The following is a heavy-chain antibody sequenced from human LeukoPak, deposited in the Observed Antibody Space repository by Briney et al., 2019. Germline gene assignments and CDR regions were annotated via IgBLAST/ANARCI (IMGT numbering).Heavy chain of an antibody. CDR3: ARGSIGAYFGY. Sequence: PSETLSLTCTVSGGSISSYYWSWIRQPPGKGLEWIGYIYYSGSTNYNPSLKSRVTISVDTSKNQSSLKLSSVTAADTAVYYCARGSIGAYFGYWGQGTLVTVSS. J-gene: IGHJ4*02. V-gene: IGHV4-59*01. D-gene: IGHD4/OR15-4a*01. CDR2: IYYSGST. CDR1: GGSISSYY.